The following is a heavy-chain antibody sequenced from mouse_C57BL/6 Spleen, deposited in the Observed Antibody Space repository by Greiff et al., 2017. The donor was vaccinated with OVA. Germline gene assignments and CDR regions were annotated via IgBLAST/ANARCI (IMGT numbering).Heavy chain of an antibody. D-gene: IGHD1-1*01. CDR1: GFTFSDYG. V-gene: IGHV5-17*01. CDR2: ISSGSSTI. CDR3: ARIYYYGSSYVEYAMDY. Sequence: EVQVVESGGGLVKPGGSLKLSCAASGFTFSDYGMHWVRQAPEKGLEWVAYISSGSSTIYYADTVKGRFTISRDNAKNTLFLQMTSLRSEDTAMYYCARIYYYGSSYVEYAMDYWGQGTSVTVSS. J-gene: IGHJ4*01.